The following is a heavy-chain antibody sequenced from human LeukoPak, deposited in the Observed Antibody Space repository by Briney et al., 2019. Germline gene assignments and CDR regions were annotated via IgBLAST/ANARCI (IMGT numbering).Heavy chain of an antibody. J-gene: IGHJ3*02. Sequence: ASVKVSCKASGYTFTRYGISWVRQAPGQGLKWMGWISAYNGNTNYAQKLQGRVTMTTDTSTSTAYMGLRSLRSDDTAVYYCAKTDYGDYVTDAFDIWGQGTMVTVSS. D-gene: IGHD4-17*01. V-gene: IGHV1-18*01. CDR3: AKTDYGDYVTDAFDI. CDR2: ISAYNGNT. CDR1: GYTFTRYG.